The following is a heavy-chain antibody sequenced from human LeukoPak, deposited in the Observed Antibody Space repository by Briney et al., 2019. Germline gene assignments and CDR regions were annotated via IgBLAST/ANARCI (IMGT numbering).Heavy chain of an antibody. D-gene: IGHD5-12*01. CDR1: GYTFTNYD. CDR3: ARRRGYSHHVDDLYFDL. Sequence: ASVKVSCKASGYTFTNYDINWVRQASGQGLEWMGWMNPKSGNTGYAQKFQGRVTMTRDTSITTAYMELTSLRSEDTAVYYCARRRGYSHHVDDLYFDLWGRGTLVIGSS. CDR2: MNPKSGNT. J-gene: IGHJ2*01. V-gene: IGHV1-8*01.